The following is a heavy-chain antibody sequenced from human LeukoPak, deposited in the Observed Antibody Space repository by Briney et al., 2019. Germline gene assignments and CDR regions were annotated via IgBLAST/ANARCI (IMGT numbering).Heavy chain of an antibody. CDR2: TYYRSKWYN. Sequence: SQTLSLTCAISGDSISNNGAAWNWIRQSPSRGLEWLGRTYYRSKWYNDYAVSVKSRITINPDTSKNQVSLQLNSVTPEDTALYHCARHPDFDYWGQGTLVTVSS. CDR3: ARHPDFDY. CDR1: GDSISNNGAA. V-gene: IGHV6-1*01. J-gene: IGHJ4*02.